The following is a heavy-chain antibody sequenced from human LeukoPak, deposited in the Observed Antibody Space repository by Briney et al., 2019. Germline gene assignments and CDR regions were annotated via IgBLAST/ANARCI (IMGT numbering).Heavy chain of an antibody. V-gene: IGHV3-49*03. CDR3: TRDRTRYDYGDYRDALDI. J-gene: IGHJ3*02. CDR2: IRSKAYGGTT. CDR1: GFTFGDYV. Sequence: PGRSLRLSCSASGFTFGDYVMSWFRQAPGNGLEWVGFIRSKAYGGTTEYAASVKGRFTISRDDSRSIAYVQMNSLKTEDTAVYYCTRDRTRYDYGDYRDALDIWGQGTMVTVSS. D-gene: IGHD4-17*01.